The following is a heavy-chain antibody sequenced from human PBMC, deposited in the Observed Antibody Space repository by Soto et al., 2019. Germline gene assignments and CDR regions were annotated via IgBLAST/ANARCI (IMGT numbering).Heavy chain of an antibody. Sequence: SVKVSCKASGGTFSSYAISWVRQAPGQGLEWMGGIIPIFGTANYAQKFQGRVTITADESTSTAYMELSSLRSEDTAVYYCARDPRYYGSGSYYNYYYYGMDVWGQGTTVTVS. CDR3: ARDPRYYGSGSYYNYYYYGMDV. J-gene: IGHJ6*01. V-gene: IGHV1-69*13. CDR1: GGTFSSYA. D-gene: IGHD3-10*01. CDR2: IIPIFGTA.